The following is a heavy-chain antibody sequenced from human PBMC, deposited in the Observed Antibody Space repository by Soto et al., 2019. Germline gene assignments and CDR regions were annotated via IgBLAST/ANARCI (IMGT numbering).Heavy chain of an antibody. Sequence: GGSLRLSCAASGFTFSSYSMNWVRQAPGKGLEWVAVISYDGSNKYYADSVKGRFTISRDNSKNTLYLQMNSLRAEDTAVYYCASLYCSGGSCYPYYYYYGMDVWGQGTTVTVSS. J-gene: IGHJ6*02. D-gene: IGHD2-15*01. V-gene: IGHV3-30*03. CDR1: GFTFSSYS. CDR3: ASLYCSGGSCYPYYYYYGMDV. CDR2: ISYDGSNK.